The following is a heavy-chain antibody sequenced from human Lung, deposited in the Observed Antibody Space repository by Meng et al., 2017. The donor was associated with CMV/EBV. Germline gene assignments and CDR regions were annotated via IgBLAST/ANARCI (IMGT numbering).Heavy chain of an antibody. D-gene: IGHD3-10*01. J-gene: IGHJ6*02. V-gene: IGHV3-23*01. CDR2: ISGSGGST. Sequence: GGSLRLXCAASGSTFSSYAMSWVRQAPGKGLEWVSAISGSGGSTYYADSVKGRFTISRDNSKNTLYLQMNSLRAEDTAVYYCAKGIKKGSGSYYPYGMDVXGQGXTVTVSS. CDR3: AKGIKKGSGSYYPYGMDV. CDR1: GSTFSSYA.